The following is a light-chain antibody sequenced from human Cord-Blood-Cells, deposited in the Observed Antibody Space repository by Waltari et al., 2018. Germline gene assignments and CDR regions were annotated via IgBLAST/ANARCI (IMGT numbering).Light chain of an antibody. J-gene: IGLJ2*01. CDR2: DVS. V-gene: IGLV2-14*01. Sequence: QSALTQPASVSGSPGQSITISCTGTSSDVGGSNYVSCYQQHPGKAPKLMIYDVSNRPSGVSNRFSGSKSGNTASLSISGLQAGDEADYYCSSYTSSSVVFGGGTKLTVL. CDR1: SSDVGGSNY. CDR3: SSYTSSSVV.